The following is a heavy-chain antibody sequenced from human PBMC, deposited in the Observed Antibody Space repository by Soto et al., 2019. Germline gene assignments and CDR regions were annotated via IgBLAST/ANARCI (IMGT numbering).Heavy chain of an antibody. CDR3: ARHVDYGDYHTDY. CDR1: GGSVSSSSYY. V-gene: IGHV4-39*01. J-gene: IGHJ4*02. D-gene: IGHD4-17*01. Sequence: QLQLQESGPELVKPSETLSLTCTVSGGSVSSSSYYWGWIRQPPGKGLEWIGSIYYSGSTYYNPCLNSRVNLSGDTSKSQFSLRLSSVTAADTAVYYCARHVDYGDYHTDYWGQGTLVTVSS. CDR2: IYYSGST.